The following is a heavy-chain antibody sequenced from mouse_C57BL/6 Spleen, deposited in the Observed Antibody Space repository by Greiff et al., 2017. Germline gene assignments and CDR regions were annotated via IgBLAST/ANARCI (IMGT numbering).Heavy chain of an antibody. J-gene: IGHJ4*01. CDR3: AVRYYYGSSYAMDY. CDR2: IDPSDSYT. CDR1: GYTFTSYW. V-gene: IGHV1-59*01. D-gene: IGHD1-1*01. Sequence: VQLQQPGAELVRPGTSVKLSCKASGYTFTSYWMHWVKQRPGQGLEWIGVIDPSDSYTNYNQKFKGKATLTVDTSSSTAYMQLSSLTSEDSAVYYCAVRYYYGSSYAMDYWGQGTSVTVSS.